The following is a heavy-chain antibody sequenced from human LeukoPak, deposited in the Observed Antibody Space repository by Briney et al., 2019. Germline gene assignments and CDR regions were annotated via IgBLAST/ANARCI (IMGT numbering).Heavy chain of an antibody. J-gene: IGHJ6*03. D-gene: IGHD6-13*01. V-gene: IGHV5-51*01. Sequence: GGALKISCKGSGYRLTSYWIGWVRQMPGKGLEWMGISYPGDSDTRYSPSFQGQVTISAHKSIRNAYLQGSSLNASDTAMYYCARSGTDRYYYYYYRDVWGKGTTVTVS. CDR3: ARSGTDRYYYYYYRDV. CDR2: SYPGDSDT. CDR1: GYRLTSYW.